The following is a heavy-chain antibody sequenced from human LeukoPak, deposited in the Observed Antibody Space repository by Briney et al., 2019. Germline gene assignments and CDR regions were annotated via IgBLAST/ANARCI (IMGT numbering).Heavy chain of an antibody. CDR2: IYTSGST. D-gene: IGHD2-15*01. CDR1: VGSISSYY. Sequence: PSETLSLTCTVSVGSISSYYWSWIRQPAGKGLECIGRIYTSGSTNYNPSLKSRVTMSVDTSKNQVSLKLSSVTAGDTAVYYCARVVPSDCSGGSCYSKPLDYWGQGTLVTVSS. J-gene: IGHJ4*02. CDR3: ARVVPSDCSGGSCYSKPLDY. V-gene: IGHV4-4*07.